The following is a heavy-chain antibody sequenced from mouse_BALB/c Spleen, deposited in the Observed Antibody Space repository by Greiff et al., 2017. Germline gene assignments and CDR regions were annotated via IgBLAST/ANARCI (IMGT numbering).Heavy chain of an antibody. CDR2: IYPGDGDT. V-gene: IGHV1-80*01. D-gene: IGHD4-1*01. CDR3: ARGTGLDY. J-gene: IGHJ2*01. CDR1: GYAFSSYW. Sequence: QVQLQQSGAELVRPGSSVKISCKASGYAFSSYWMNWVKQRPGQGLEWIGQIYPGDGDTNYNEMFKGKATLTVDTSSSTAYIQLSSLSSEDSAVYFCARGTGLDYWGQGTTLTVSS.